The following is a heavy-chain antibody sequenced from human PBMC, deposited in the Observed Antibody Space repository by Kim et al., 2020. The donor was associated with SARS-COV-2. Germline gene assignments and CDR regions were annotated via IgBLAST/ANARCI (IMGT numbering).Heavy chain of an antibody. Sequence: ASVKVSCKASGYTLTGYYMHWVRQAPGQGLEWMGWINPNSGVTKYAQKFQGRVTMTRDTSISTAYMELSRLRSDDTAVYYCAREGTSQGFDYWGQGTRV. CDR1: GYTLTGYY. CDR3: AREGTSQGFDY. D-gene: IGHD2-2*01. CDR2: INPNSGVT. V-gene: IGHV1-2*02. J-gene: IGHJ4*02.